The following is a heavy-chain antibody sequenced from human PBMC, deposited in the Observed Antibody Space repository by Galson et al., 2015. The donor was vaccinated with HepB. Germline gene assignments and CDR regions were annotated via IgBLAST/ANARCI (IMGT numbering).Heavy chain of an antibody. Sequence: SLRLSCAASGFTFSNYAMHRVRQAPGKGLKYVSAIDSTGGSTYYADSVKGRFTISRDNSKNTLYLQMSSLRAEDTAVYYCVKEGYEGYRYYWGQGTLVTVSS. CDR3: VKEGYEGYRYY. CDR2: IDSTGGST. V-gene: IGHV3-64D*06. CDR1: GFTFSNYA. D-gene: IGHD2-15*01. J-gene: IGHJ4*02.